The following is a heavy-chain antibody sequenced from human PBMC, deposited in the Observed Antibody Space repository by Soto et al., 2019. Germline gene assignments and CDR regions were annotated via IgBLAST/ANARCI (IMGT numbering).Heavy chain of an antibody. J-gene: IGHJ4*02. CDR2: ISSSSSTI. D-gene: IGHD3-3*01. CDR1: GFTFSSYS. CDR3: ARDNTIFGVVITPIFDY. V-gene: IGHV3-48*01. Sequence: GGSLRLSCAASGFTFSSYSMNWVRQAPGKGLEWVSYISSSSSTIYYADSVKGRFTISRDNAKNSLYLQMNSLRAEDTAVYYCARDNTIFGVVITPIFDYGGQGTLVTVSS.